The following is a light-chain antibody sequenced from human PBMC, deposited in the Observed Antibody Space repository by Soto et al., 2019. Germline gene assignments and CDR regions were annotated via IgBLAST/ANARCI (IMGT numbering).Light chain of an antibody. J-gene: IGKJ4*01. V-gene: IGKV3-15*01. CDR3: QQYERWPPLT. Sequence: EIVMTQSPASLSVSPGERVTLSCRASQSVRSELAWYQQKSGQPPRLLIYGASTRATGIPARFSGSGSGTEFSLTIIGRLAEDFVVYYCQQYERWPPLTFGGGTKVEIK. CDR2: GAS. CDR1: QSVRSE.